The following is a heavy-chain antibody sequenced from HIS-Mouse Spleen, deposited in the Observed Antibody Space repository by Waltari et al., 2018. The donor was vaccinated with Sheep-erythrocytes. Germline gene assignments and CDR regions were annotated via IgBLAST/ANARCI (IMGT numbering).Heavy chain of an antibody. CDR1: GFTFDDYA. J-gene: IGHJ4*02. CDR2: IIWDGGST. Sequence: EVQLVESGGVVVQPGGSLRLSCAASGFTFDDYAMHWVRQAPGKVLEWVSLIIWDGGSTYYADSVKGRFTISRDNSKNSLYLQMNSLRAEDTALYYCAKDKFVGYSGYYFDYWGQGTLVTVSS. V-gene: IGHV3-43D*03. CDR3: AKDKFVGYSGYYFDY. D-gene: IGHD5-12*01.